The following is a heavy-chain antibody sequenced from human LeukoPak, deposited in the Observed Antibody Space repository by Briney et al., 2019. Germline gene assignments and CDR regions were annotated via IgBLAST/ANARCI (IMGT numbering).Heavy chain of an antibody. Sequence: PSETLSLTCTVSGGSISSYYWSWIRQPPGKGLEWIGYIYYSGSTNYNPSLKSRVTISVDTSKNQFSLKLSSVTAADTAVYYCARGKDIVVVPAANNWFDPWGQGTLVTVSS. J-gene: IGHJ5*02. CDR3: ARGKDIVVVPAANNWFDP. V-gene: IGHV4-59*12. CDR2: IYYSGST. CDR1: GGSISSYY. D-gene: IGHD2-2*01.